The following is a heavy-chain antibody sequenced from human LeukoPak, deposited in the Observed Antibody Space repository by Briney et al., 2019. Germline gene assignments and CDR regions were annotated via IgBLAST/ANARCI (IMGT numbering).Heavy chain of an antibody. J-gene: IGHJ3*02. CDR3: ARDLPVGDYGDYFEAFDI. CDR1: GYTFTSYA. D-gene: IGHD4-17*01. Sequence: ASVKVSCKASGYTFTSYAMNWVRQAPGQGLEWMGWINTNTGDPTYAQGFTGRFVFSLDTSVSTAYLQISSLKAEDTAVYYCARDLPVGDYGDYFEAFDIWGQGTMVTVSS. CDR2: INTNTGDP. V-gene: IGHV7-4-1*02.